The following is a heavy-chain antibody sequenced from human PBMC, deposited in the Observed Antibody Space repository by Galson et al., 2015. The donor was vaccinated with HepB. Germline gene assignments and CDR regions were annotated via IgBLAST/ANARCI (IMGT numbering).Heavy chain of an antibody. V-gene: IGHV3-30*04. CDR2: ISYDGSNK. CDR3: ASTRAAILRYFQH. CDR1: GFTFSSYA. Sequence: SCKASGFTFSSYAMHWVRQAPGKGLEWVAVISYDGSNKYYADPVKGRFTISRDNSKNTLYLQMNSLRAEDTAVYYCASTRAAILRYFQHWGQGTLVTVSS. D-gene: IGHD2-2*02. J-gene: IGHJ1*01.